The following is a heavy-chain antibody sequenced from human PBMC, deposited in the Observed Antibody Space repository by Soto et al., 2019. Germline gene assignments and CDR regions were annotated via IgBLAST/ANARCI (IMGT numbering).Heavy chain of an antibody. CDR1: GYTFTSYD. CDR2: MNPNSGNT. Sequence: VASVKVSCKASGYTFTSYDINWVRQATGQGLEWMGWMNPNSGNTGYAQKFQGRVTMTRNTSISTAYMELSSLRSEDTAVYYYARKYSSGWTYYYYGMDVWGQGTTVTVSS. CDR3: ARKYSSGWTYYYYGMDV. V-gene: IGHV1-8*01. D-gene: IGHD6-19*01. J-gene: IGHJ6*02.